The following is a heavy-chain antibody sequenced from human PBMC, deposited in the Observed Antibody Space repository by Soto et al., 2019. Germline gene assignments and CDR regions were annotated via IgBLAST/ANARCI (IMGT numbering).Heavy chain of an antibody. D-gene: IGHD3-3*01. V-gene: IGHV1-18*01. CDR1: GYTFTSYG. Sequence: ASVQVSCKASGYTFTSYGISWVRQAPGQGLEWMGWISAYNGNTNYAQKLQGRVTMTTDTSTSTAYMELRSLRSDDTAVYYCARGTYYDFWSGYYYYFDYWGQGTLVTVSS. CDR3: ARGTYYDFWSGYYYYFDY. CDR2: ISAYNGNT. J-gene: IGHJ4*02.